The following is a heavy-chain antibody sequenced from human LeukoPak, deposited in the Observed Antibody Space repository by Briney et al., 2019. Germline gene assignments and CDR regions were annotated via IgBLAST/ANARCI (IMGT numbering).Heavy chain of an antibody. V-gene: IGHV4-4*07. CDR1: GGSISNYY. J-gene: IGHJ4*02. CDR2: IYSDGRT. Sequence: SETLSLTCTVSGGSISNYYWSWIRQPAGKGLEWIGRIYSDGRTNYDLSLSSRLATSVDTSKNQFSRKLSSVTAADTAVYYCARDLSSRGVISLDYWGQGALVTVSS. CDR3: ARDLSSRGVISLDY. D-gene: IGHD3-10*01.